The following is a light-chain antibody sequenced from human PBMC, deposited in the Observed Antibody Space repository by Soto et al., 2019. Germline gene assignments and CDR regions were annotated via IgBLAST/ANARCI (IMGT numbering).Light chain of an antibody. CDR2: EVS. V-gene: IGLV2-14*01. J-gene: IGLJ2*01. Sequence: QSALTQPASVSGSPGQSITISCTGTSSDVGGYNYVSWYQQHPGKAPKLMIYEVSNRPSGVSNRFSGSKSGNTASLTISGLQAEDEADYYCSSYTRNSTLVFGGGTKDTVL. CDR1: SSDVGGYNY. CDR3: SSYTRNSTLV.